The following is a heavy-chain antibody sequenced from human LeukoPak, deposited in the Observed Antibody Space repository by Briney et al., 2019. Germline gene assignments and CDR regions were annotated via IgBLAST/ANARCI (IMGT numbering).Heavy chain of an antibody. CDR1: GGSISSHY. V-gene: IGHV4-4*07. CDR3: AMILYDSSGYYYVY. J-gene: IGHJ4*02. CDR2: IYTSGST. D-gene: IGHD3-22*01. Sequence: SETLSLTCTVSGGSISSHYWSWIRQPAGKGLEWIGRIYTSGSTNYNPSLKSRATMSVDTSKNHFSLKLSSVTAADTAVYYCAMILYDSSGYYYVYWGQGTLVTVSS.